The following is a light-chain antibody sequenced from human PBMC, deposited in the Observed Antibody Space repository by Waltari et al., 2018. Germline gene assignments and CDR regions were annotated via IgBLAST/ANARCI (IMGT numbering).Light chain of an antibody. J-gene: IGKJ4*01. CDR3: QQYGSSPPFT. CDR1: QSVSSSY. CDR2: GAS. Sequence: EIVLTQSQGTRSLYPGGRDTISCRASQSVSSSYLDWYQQKPGQAPRLLIYGASSRATGIPYRFSVSGSGTDFTLTISRLEPEDFAVYYCQQYGSSPPFTFGGGTKVEIK. V-gene: IGKV3-20*01.